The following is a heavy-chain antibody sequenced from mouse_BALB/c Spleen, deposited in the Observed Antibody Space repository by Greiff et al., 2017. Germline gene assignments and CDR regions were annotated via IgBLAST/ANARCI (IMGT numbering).Heavy chain of an antibody. V-gene: IGHV14-3*02. CDR1: GFNIKDTY. J-gene: IGHJ3*01. CDR3: ARSGYYYGSRGGFAY. D-gene: IGHD1-1*01. Sequence: VQLQQSGAELVKPGASVKLSCTASGFNIKDTYMHWVKQRPEQGLEWIGRIDPANGNTKYDPKFQGKATITADTSSSTAYMQLSSLTSENSAVYFCARSGYYYGSRGGFAYWGQGTLVTVSA. CDR2: IDPANGNT.